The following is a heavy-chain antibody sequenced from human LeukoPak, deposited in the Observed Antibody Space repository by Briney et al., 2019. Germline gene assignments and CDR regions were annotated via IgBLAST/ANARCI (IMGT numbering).Heavy chain of an antibody. V-gene: IGHV3-23*01. J-gene: IGHJ6*04. D-gene: IGHD3-3*01. Sequence: GGSLRLSCAASGFTFSSYAMSWVRQAPGKGLEWVSAISGSGGSTYYADSVKGRFTIPRDNSKNTLYLQMNSLRAEDTAVYYCAKVRTFLTISVMDVWGKGTTVTVSS. CDR2: ISGSGGST. CDR3: AKVRTFLTISVMDV. CDR1: GFTFSSYA.